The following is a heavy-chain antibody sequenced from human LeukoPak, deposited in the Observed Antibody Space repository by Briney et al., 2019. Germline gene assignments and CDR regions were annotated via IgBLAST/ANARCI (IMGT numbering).Heavy chain of an antibody. Sequence: ASVKVSCKASGYTFTGYYMNWVRQAPGQGLEWMGRNNPNSGGTKYAQKFQGRVTMTRDTSINTAYMELSRLRSDDTAVYYCARVYYDSSGYYFDYWGQGTLVTVSS. V-gene: IGHV1-2*06. CDR2: NNPNSGGT. J-gene: IGHJ4*02. CDR1: GYTFTGYY. CDR3: ARVYYDSSGYYFDY. D-gene: IGHD3-22*01.